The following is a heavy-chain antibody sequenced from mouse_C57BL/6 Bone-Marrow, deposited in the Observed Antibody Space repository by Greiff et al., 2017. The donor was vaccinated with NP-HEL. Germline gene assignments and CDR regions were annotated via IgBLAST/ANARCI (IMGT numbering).Heavy chain of an antibody. D-gene: IGHD4-1*01. Sequence: EVQVVESGGGLVQPGGSMKLSCAASGFTFSDAWMDWVRQSPEKGLEWVAEIRNKANKHATYYAESVKGRFTISRDDSKISVYLQMNSLSAEDTGIYCCTRLDWDRFDYWGQGTTLTVSS. CDR3: TRLDWDRFDY. CDR1: GFTFSDAW. CDR2: IRNKANKHAT. J-gene: IGHJ2*01. V-gene: IGHV6-6*01.